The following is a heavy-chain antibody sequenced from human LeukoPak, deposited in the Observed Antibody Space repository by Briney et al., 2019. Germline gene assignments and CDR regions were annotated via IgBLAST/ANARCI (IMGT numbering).Heavy chain of an antibody. CDR2: ISSSSSYI. J-gene: IGHJ6*02. V-gene: IGHV3-21*01. CDR1: GFTFSIYS. D-gene: IGHD6-6*01. CDR3: ARDRIAARQSYYYYGMDV. Sequence: GGSLRLSCAASGFTFSIYSMNWVRQAPGKGLEWVSSISSSSSYIYYADSVKGRFTISRDNAKNSLYLQMNSLRAEDTAVYYCARDRIAARQSYYYYGMDVWGQGTTVTVSS.